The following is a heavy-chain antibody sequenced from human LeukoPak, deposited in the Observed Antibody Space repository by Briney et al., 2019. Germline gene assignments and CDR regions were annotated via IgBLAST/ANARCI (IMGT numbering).Heavy chain of an antibody. J-gene: IGHJ4*02. V-gene: IGHV4-39*01. CDR1: GGSISSYY. CDR2: IYYSGST. CDR3: ARLADSGDYFDY. Sequence: PSETLSLTCTVSGGSISSYYWGWIRQPPGKGLEWIESIYYSGSTYYNPSLKSRVTISVDTSKNQFSLKLSSVTAADTAVYYCARLADSGDYFDYWGQGTLVTVSS. D-gene: IGHD2-15*01.